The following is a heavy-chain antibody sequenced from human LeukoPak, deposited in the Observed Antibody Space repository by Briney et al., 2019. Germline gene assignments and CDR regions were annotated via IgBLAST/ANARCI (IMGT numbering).Heavy chain of an antibody. CDR1: GFTVSSNY. Sequence: GGSLRLSCAASGFTVSSNYMSWVRQAPGKGLEWVSVIYSGGSTYYADSVKGRFTISRDNSKNTLYLQMNSLRAGDTAVYYCARVWSGWYEIDYWGQGTLVTVSS. CDR2: IYSGGST. CDR3: ARVWSGWYEIDY. J-gene: IGHJ4*02. D-gene: IGHD3-3*01. V-gene: IGHV3-66*02.